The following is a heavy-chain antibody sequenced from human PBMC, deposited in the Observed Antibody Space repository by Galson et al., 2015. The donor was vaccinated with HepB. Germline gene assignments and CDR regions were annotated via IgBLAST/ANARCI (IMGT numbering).Heavy chain of an antibody. D-gene: IGHD1-26*01. CDR3: AKGHQGGIYGEDV. CDR1: GFTFSSYG. CDR2: ISYDGSNK. V-gene: IGHV3-30*18. J-gene: IGHJ6*02. Sequence: SLRLSCAASGFTFSSYGMHWVRQAPGKGLEWVTVISYDGSNKYYADSVKGRFTISRDNSKNTLYLQMNSLRAEDTAVYYCAKGHQGGIYGEDVWGQGTTVTVSS.